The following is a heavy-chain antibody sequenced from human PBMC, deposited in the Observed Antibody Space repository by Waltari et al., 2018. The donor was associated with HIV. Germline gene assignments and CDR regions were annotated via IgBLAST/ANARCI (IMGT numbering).Heavy chain of an antibody. Sequence: QVQLQESGPGLVKPSQTLSLTCTVSSGSITSGNYYWSWIRQPARKGLEWIGRVYTSGSTNYNPSLKNRVTISIDTSRNQFSLRLSSVAAADTAVYYCARALDYYESGSFPLWFFDVWGRGTLVTVSS. V-gene: IGHV4-61*02. CDR2: VYTSGST. CDR1: SGSITSGNYY. D-gene: IGHD3-10*01. CDR3: ARALDYYESGSFPLWFFDV. J-gene: IGHJ2*01.